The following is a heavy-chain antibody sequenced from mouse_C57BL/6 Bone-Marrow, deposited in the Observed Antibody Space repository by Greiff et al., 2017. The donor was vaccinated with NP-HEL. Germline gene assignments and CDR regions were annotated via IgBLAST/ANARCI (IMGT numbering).Heavy chain of an antibody. D-gene: IGHD2-4*01. V-gene: IGHV1-69*01. Sequence: VQLQQPGAELVMPGASVKLSCKASVYTFTSYWMHWVKQRPGQGLEWIGEIDPSDSYTNYNQKFKGKSTLTVDKSSSTAYMQLSSLTSEDSAVYYCARDDYDGWYFDVWGTGTTVTVSS. J-gene: IGHJ1*03. CDR2: IDPSDSYT. CDR3: ARDDYDGWYFDV. CDR1: VYTFTSYW.